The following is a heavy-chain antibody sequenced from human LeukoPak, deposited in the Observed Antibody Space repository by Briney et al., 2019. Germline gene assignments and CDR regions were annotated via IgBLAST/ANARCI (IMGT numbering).Heavy chain of an antibody. J-gene: IGHJ5*02. D-gene: IGHD3-10*01. Sequence: PGGSLRLSCAASGFTFNNYGMRWVRQAPGKGLEWVAIMWYDGGNKHYADSVKGRFTISRDNSKNTPYLQMNSLRAEDTAVYYCARGYGDWFDPWGQGTLVTVSS. V-gene: IGHV3-33*08. CDR1: GFTFNNYG. CDR2: MWYDGGNK. CDR3: ARGYGDWFDP.